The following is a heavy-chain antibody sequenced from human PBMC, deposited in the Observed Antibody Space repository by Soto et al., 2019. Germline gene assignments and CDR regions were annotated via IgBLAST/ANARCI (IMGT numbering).Heavy chain of an antibody. D-gene: IGHD2-21*01. V-gene: IGHV4-30-2*01. CDR3: ARGLADYYYYGMDV. J-gene: IGHJ6*02. CDR2: IYHSGST. CDR1: GGSISSGGYS. Sequence: SETLSLTCAVSGGSISSGGYSWSWIRQPPGKGLEWIGYIYHSGSTYYNPSLKSRVTISVDRSKNQFSLKLSSVTAADTAVYYCARGLADYYYYGMDVWGQGTTVTVSS.